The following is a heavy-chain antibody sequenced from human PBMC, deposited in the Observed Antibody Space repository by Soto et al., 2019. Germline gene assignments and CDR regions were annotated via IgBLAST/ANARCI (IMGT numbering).Heavy chain of an antibody. D-gene: IGHD5-18*01. J-gene: IGHJ5*02. CDR2: INPSGGST. Sequence: QVQLVQSGAEVKKPGASVKVSCKASGYTFTSYYMHWVRQAPGQGLEWMGIINPSGGSTSYAQKYQVRVTRTRDTSTSTVYMELSSLRSEDTAVYYCARVYPSDTRYGYVGNNWFDPWGQGTLVTVSS. CDR3: ARVYPSDTRYGYVGNNWFDP. V-gene: IGHV1-46*03. CDR1: GYTFTSYY.